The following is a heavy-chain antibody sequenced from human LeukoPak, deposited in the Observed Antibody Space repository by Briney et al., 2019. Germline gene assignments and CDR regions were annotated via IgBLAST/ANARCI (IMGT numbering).Heavy chain of an antibody. CDR3: ASIMIVVALPDY. CDR1: GFTISSNY. D-gene: IGHD3-22*01. J-gene: IGHJ4*02. V-gene: IGHV3-66*01. CDR2: IYSGGST. Sequence: GGSLRLSCVASGFTISSNYMSWVRRAPGKGLEWVSVIYSGGSTYYANSVKGRFTISRDTSKNTLYLQMNSLRAEDTAVYYCASIMIVVALPDYWGQGTLVTVSS.